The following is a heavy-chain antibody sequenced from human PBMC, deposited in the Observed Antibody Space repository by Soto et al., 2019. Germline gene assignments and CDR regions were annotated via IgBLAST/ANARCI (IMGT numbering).Heavy chain of an antibody. V-gene: IGHV4-31*03. CDR3: AREISSSSSDRVYTAYYYYMDV. CDR2: IYYSGST. J-gene: IGHJ6*03. CDR1: GGSISSGGYY. D-gene: IGHD6-6*01. Sequence: SETLSLTCTVSGGSISSGGYYWSWIRQHPGKGLEWIGYIYYSGSTYYNPSLKSRVTISVDTSKNQFSLKLSSVTAADTAVYYCAREISSSSSDRVYTAYYYYMDVWGKGTTVTVSS.